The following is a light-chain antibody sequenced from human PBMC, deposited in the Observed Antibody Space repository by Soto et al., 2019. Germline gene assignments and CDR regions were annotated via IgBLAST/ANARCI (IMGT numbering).Light chain of an antibody. V-gene: IGKV1-9*01. CDR3: QQLNSYPLT. J-gene: IGKJ4*01. CDR1: QGISSY. CDR2: AAS. Sequence: DIQLTQSPSFLSASVGDRFTITCRSSQGISSYLAWYQQKPGKAPKLLIYAASTLQSGVPSRFSGSGSGTEFTLTISSLQPEDFATHYCQQLNSYPLTFGGGTKV.